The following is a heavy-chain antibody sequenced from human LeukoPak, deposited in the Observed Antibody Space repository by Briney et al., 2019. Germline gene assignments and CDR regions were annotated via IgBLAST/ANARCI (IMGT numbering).Heavy chain of an antibody. CDR3: AREEAYSSSPFFDY. CDR1: GFTFRAYW. V-gene: IGHV3-74*01. D-gene: IGHD6-13*01. CDR2: INTDGSAT. J-gene: IGHJ4*02. Sequence: GGSLRLSCAASGFTFRAYWMHWVRQAPGKGLLWVSRINTDGSATIYTDPVKGRFTISRDNAKNTLYLQMNSLRAEDTAVYYCAREEAYSSSPFFDYWGQGTLVTVSS.